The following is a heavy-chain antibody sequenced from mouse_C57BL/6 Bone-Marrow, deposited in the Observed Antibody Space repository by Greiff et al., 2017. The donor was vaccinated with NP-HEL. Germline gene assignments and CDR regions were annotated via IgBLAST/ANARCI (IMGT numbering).Heavy chain of an antibody. D-gene: IGHD2-3*01. CDR2: ISYSGST. CDR1: GYSITSGYD. CDR3: ARDDGYYPWIAY. V-gene: IGHV3-1*01. Sequence: VQLQQPGPGMVKPSQSLSLTCTVTGYSITSGYDWHWIRHFPGNKLEWMGYISYSGSTNYNPSLKSRISITHDTSKNHFFLKLNSVTTEDTATYYCARDDGYYPWIAYWGQATLVTVSA. J-gene: IGHJ3*01.